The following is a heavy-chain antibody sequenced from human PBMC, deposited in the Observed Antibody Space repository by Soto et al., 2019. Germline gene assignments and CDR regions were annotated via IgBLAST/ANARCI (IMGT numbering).Heavy chain of an antibody. CDR3: ARENVFLGAVAAYFDY. V-gene: IGHV4-30-4*01. Sequence: SETLSLTCTVSGGSISSGDYYWSWIRQPPGKGLEWIGYIYYSGSTYYNPSLKSRVTISVDTSKNQFSLKLSSVTAADTAVYYCARENVFLGAVAAYFDYWGQGTLVTVSS. CDR1: GGSISSGDYY. J-gene: IGHJ4*02. CDR2: IYYSGST. D-gene: IGHD6-19*01.